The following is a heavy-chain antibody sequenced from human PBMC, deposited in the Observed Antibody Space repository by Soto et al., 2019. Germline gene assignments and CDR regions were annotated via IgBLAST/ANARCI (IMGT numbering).Heavy chain of an antibody. J-gene: IGHJ4*02. CDR3: AKAAGSGWPFFDS. D-gene: IGHD6-19*01. Sequence: PGGSLRLSCAASGFTFSSYAMSWVRQAPGKGLEWVSAISGSGGSTYYADSVKGRFTISRDNSKNTLFLQMSSLTADDTALYYWAKAAGSGWPFFDSWGQGTLVTVSS. CDR2: ISGSGGST. V-gene: IGHV3-23*01. CDR1: GFTFSSYA.